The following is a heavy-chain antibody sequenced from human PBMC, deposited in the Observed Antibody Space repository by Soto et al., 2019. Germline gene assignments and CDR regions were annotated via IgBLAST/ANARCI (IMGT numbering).Heavy chain of an antibody. CDR3: ASPYSSSWYNY. Sequence: QVQLVQSGAEVKKPGSSVKVSCKASGGTFSSYTISWVRQAPGQGLEWMGRIIPSLGIANYAQKFQGRVTITADKSTSTAYMELSSLRSEDTAVYSCASPYSSSWYNYWGQGTLVTVSS. CDR2: IIPSLGIA. V-gene: IGHV1-69*02. CDR1: GGTFSSYT. D-gene: IGHD6-13*01. J-gene: IGHJ4*02.